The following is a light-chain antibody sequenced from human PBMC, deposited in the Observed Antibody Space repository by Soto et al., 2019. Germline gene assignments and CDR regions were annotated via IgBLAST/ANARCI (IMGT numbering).Light chain of an antibody. V-gene: IGLV2-14*01. CDR2: EVN. J-gene: IGLJ1*01. Sequence: LTQPASVSGSPRQSITISCTGASSDVGSYTYVSWYQQHPGKAPKLMIYEVNNRPSGVSNRFSGSKSGNTASLTISGLQAEDEADYYCSSYTSSSTLYVFGTGTKVTVL. CDR1: SSDVGSYTY. CDR3: SSYTSSSTLYV.